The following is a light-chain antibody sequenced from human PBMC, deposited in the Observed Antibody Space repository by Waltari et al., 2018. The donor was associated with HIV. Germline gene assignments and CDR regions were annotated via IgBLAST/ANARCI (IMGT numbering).Light chain of an antibody. V-gene: IGLV1-40*01. Sequence: QSVLTQPPSVSGAPGQRVTISCTGSSSNIGAGDDVHWYKQLPGTAPNRLIYGNSNRPSGVPDRFSGSKSGTSASLAITGLQAEDEADYYCQSYDSSLSWVFGGGTKLTVL. CDR2: GNS. CDR3: QSYDSSLSWV. CDR1: SSNIGAGDD. J-gene: IGLJ3*02.